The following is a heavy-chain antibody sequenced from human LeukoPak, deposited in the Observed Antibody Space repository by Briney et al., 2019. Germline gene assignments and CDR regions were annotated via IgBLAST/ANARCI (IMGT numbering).Heavy chain of an antibody. Sequence: PGGSLRLSCAASGFTFSSYSMNWVRQAPGKGLEWVSSISSSSSYIYYADSVKGRFTISRDNAKNSLYLQMNSLRAEDTAVYYCARDGYNWNDVDLVGMDVWGKGTTVTVSS. CDR2: ISSSSSYI. J-gene: IGHJ6*04. CDR3: ARDGYNWNDVDLVGMDV. V-gene: IGHV3-21*01. CDR1: GFTFSSYS. D-gene: IGHD1-1*01.